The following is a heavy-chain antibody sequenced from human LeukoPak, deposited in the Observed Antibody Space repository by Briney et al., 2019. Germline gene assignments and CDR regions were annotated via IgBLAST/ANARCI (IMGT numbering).Heavy chain of an antibody. D-gene: IGHD2-2*01. CDR2: INHSGST. J-gene: IGHJ2*01. CDR1: GGSFSGYY. V-gene: IGHV4-34*01. Sequence: SETLSLTCAVYGGSFSGYYWSWIRQPPGKGLEWIGEINHSGSTNYNPSLKSRVTISVDTSKNQFSLKLSSVTAADTAVYYCARAGSTSSKWYFDLWGRGTLVTVSS. CDR3: ARAGSTSSKWYFDL.